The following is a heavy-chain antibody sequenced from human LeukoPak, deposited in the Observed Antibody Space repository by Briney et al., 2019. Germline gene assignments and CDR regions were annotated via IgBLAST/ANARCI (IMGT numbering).Heavy chain of an antibody. J-gene: IGHJ4*02. CDR1: GGSISSGDYY. CDR2: IYYSGST. V-gene: IGHV4-30-4*08. Sequence: SETLSLTCTVSGGSISSGDYYWSWIRQPPGKGLEWIGYIYYSGSTYYNPSLKSRVTISVDTSKNQFSLKLSSVTAADTAVYYCARRADIVVVPAAFDYWGQGTLVTVSS. D-gene: IGHD2-2*01. CDR3: ARRADIVVVPAAFDY.